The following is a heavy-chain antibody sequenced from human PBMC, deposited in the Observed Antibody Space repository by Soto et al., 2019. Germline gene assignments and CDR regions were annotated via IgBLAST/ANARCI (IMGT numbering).Heavy chain of an antibody. CDR3: ARDSGTMIVVVMSYGMDV. CDR1: GFTFSSYG. V-gene: IGHV3-33*01. D-gene: IGHD3-22*01. Sequence: GALRLSCAASGFTFSSYGMHWVRQAPGKGLEWVAVIWYDGSNKYYADSVKGRFTISRDNSKNTLYLQMNSLRAEDTAVYYCARDSGTMIVVVMSYGMDVWGQGTTVTVSS. CDR2: IWYDGSNK. J-gene: IGHJ6*02.